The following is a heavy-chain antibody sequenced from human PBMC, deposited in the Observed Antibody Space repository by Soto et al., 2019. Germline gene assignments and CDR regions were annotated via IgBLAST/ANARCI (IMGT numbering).Heavy chain of an antibody. CDR2: ISAYNGNT. D-gene: IGHD3-3*01. CDR1: GYTFTSYG. Sequence: QVQLVQSGAEVKKPGASVKVSCKASGYTFTSYGISWVRQAPGQGLEWMGWISAYNGNTNYAQKLQGRVTMTTDTSTSTANMELRSLRSDDTAVYYCARGGGLTSDFWSGYPILFYWGQGTLVTVSS. V-gene: IGHV1-18*01. CDR3: ARGGGLTSDFWSGYPILFY. J-gene: IGHJ4*02.